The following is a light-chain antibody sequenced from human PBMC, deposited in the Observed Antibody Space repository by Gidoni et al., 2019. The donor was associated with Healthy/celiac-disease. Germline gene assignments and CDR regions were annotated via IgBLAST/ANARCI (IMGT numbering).Light chain of an antibody. V-gene: IGKV2-28*01. CDR2: LGS. CDR3: MQARQTPWT. J-gene: IGKJ1*01. Sequence: IVMTQPPLSLPVTPGAPASISCRSSKSLLHSNGYNYLDWYLQKPGLSPLLLFSLGSYRASGVPDRFSGSGAGTDFTLKISMVEAEYVGVYYCMQARQTPWTFGQGTKVEIK. CDR1: KSLLHSNGYNY.